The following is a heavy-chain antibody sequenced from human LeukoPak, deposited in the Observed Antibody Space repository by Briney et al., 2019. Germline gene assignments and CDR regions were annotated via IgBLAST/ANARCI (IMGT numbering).Heavy chain of an antibody. J-gene: IGHJ2*01. Sequence: VASVEVSCKASGYTFTNYYVHWVRQAPGQGLEWMGWISPNSGGTDYAQRFQGRVTMTRDTSISTAYMELSSLRSDDTAVYYCAIQPWGSGNNWYFDLWGRGTLVTVSS. CDR1: GYTFTNYY. CDR3: AIQPWGSGNNWYFDL. D-gene: IGHD7-27*01. CDR2: ISPNSGGT. V-gene: IGHV1-2*02.